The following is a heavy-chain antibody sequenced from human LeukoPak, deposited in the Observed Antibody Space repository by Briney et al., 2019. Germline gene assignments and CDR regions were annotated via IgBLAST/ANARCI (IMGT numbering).Heavy chain of an antibody. D-gene: IGHD6-13*01. CDR1: GRLFSSYG. CDR3: VRARGCSNCLLTDGFDS. V-gene: IGHV1-18*01. Sequence: ASLKVSCKASGRLFSSYGIAWVRQAPGEGLEWLGWIRNFDGDTKVAENLQGRVTLTTDTYTSTAYMELRSLKSHDTAVYYCVRARGCSNCLLTDGFDSWGQGTKATVSS. CDR2: IRNFDGDT. J-gene: IGHJ3*01.